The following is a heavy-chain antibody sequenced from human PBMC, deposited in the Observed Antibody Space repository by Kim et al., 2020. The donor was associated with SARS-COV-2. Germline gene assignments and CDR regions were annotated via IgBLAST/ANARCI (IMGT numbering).Heavy chain of an antibody. CDR1: GGSISSSDYY. CDR2: IYYTGSR. J-gene: IGHJ4*01. CDR3: ARVVHILTGYPLDY. Sequence: SETLSLTCTASGGSISSSDYYWGWIRQPPGRGLEWIGSIYYTGSRFYNPSLKSRVTIAVDTSKNQFSLKLTSVTAADTAVYYCARVVHILTGYPLDYWG. V-gene: IGHV4-39*07. D-gene: IGHD3-9*01.